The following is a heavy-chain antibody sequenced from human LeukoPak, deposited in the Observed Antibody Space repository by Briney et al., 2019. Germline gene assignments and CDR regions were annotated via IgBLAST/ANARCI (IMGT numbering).Heavy chain of an antibody. J-gene: IGHJ3*02. D-gene: IGHD2-15*01. CDR1: GFIFTYTW. CDR2: IKQDGSEK. V-gene: IGHV3-7*01. CDR3: ARVNPLLAPGAFDI. Sequence: GGSLRLSCAASGFIFTYTWMTWVRQAPGKGLAWAANIKQDGSEKYYADSVKGRFTISRDNVKNLVSLQMSSLRGEDTAVYFCARVNPLLAPGAFDIWGQGTMVAVSS.